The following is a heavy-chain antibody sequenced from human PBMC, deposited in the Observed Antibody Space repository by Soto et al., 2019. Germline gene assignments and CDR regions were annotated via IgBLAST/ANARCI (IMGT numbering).Heavy chain of an antibody. V-gene: IGHV3-30*18. J-gene: IGHJ2*01. D-gene: IGHD4-17*01. CDR3: AKDVYGDYRGYFDL. CDR1: EFTFSSYG. Sequence: QVQLVESGGGVVQPGRSLRLSCAASEFTFSSYGMHWVRQAPGKGLEWVAVISYDGSNTYYADSVKGRFTIYRDNSKNTLYLQLHSLRAEDTAMYYCAKDVYGDYRGYFDLWGRGTLVTVSS. CDR2: ISYDGSNT.